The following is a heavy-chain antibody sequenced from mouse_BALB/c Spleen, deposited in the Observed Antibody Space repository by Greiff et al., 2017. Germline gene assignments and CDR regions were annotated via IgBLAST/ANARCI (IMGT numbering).Heavy chain of an antibody. D-gene: IGHD1-1*01. J-gene: IGHJ1*01. CDR3: AREGGTVVAPRYFDV. Sequence: EVQLQESGPGLVKPSQSLSLTCSVTGYSITSGYYWNWIRQFPGNKLEWIGYISYDGSNNYNPSLKNRISITRDTSKNQFFLKLNSVTTEDTATYYCAREGGTVVAPRYFDVWGAGTTVTVSS. CDR2: ISYDGSN. CDR1: GYSITSGYY. V-gene: IGHV3-6*02.